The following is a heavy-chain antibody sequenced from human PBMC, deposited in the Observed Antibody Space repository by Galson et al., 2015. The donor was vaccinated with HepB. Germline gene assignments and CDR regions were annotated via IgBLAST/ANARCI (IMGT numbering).Heavy chain of an antibody. J-gene: IGHJ4*02. D-gene: IGHD3-22*01. CDR1: GFTFRNSA. V-gene: IGHV3-33*01. CDR3: VRGEGGYYDTSGNYLGY. CDR2: VFHGGTEK. Sequence: SLRLSCAASGFTFRNSAMHWVRQAPGQGLEWVAIVFHGGTEKYYADSVRGHFTISRDNSENTLYLEMTSLRVDDTAIYYCVRGEGGYYDTSGNYLGYWGQGTLVTVSS.